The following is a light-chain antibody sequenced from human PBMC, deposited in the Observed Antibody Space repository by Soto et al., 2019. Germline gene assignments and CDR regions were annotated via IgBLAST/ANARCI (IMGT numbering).Light chain of an antibody. J-gene: IGKJ3*01. CDR1: QGISNY. CDR3: QKYDRAPFT. V-gene: IGKV1-27*01. Sequence: DIQMTQSPSSLSASVGDRVTITCRAIQGISNYLAWYQQKPGRVPKLLIFAASTLQSGVPSHFSGSGSGTYFTLTINSLQPEDVATYFCQKYDRAPFTFGPGTKVHI. CDR2: AAS.